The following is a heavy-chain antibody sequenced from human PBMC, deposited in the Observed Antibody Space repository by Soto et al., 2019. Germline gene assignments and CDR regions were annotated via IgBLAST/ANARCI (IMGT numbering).Heavy chain of an antibody. CDR2: IYYNGST. D-gene: IGHD1-1*01. V-gene: IGHV4-31*03. Sequence: QVQLQASGPGLVKPSQTLSLTCTVSRGSINSGGYYWSWIRQHPGKGLEWIGNIYYNGSTYYNPSLKSRLTISVDTSKNQFTLRLTSVTAADTAVYYCARVDWNVRYYYAMDVWGQGTTVTVSS. CDR3: ARVDWNVRYYYAMDV. J-gene: IGHJ6*02. CDR1: RGSINSGGYY.